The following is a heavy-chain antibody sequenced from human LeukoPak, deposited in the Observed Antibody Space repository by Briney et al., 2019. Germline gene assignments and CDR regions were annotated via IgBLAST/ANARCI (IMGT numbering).Heavy chain of an antibody. CDR3: AKVQKSGDYWDFFDY. Sequence: ASVKVSCKASGYTFTSYYMHWVRQAPGQGLEWMGIINPSGGSTSYAQKFQGRVTMTRDTSTSTVYMELSSLRSEDTALYYCAKVQKSGDYWDFFDYWGQGTLVTVSS. D-gene: IGHD1-26*01. CDR1: GYTFTSYY. J-gene: IGHJ4*02. V-gene: IGHV1-46*01. CDR2: INPSGGST.